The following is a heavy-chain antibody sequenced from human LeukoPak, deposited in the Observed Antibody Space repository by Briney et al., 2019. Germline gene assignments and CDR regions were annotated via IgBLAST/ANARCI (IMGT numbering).Heavy chain of an antibody. CDR3: AKAPVTSCRGAFCYPFDY. Sequence: GGSLRLSCTVSGFTLSSYEMSWIRQAPGKGLEWVSSVDYSADSTHYADSVMGRFTISRDTSRSTLYLQMNSLRAEDAAVYYCAKAPVTSCRGAFCYPFDYWGQGTLVTVSS. V-gene: IGHV3-23*01. J-gene: IGHJ4*02. D-gene: IGHD2-15*01. CDR2: VDYSADST. CDR1: GFTLSSYE.